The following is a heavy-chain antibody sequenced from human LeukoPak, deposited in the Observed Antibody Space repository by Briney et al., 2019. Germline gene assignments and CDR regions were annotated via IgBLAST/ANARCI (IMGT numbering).Heavy chain of an antibody. Sequence: GSLRLSCSASGFTFGDYAMSWVRQAPGKGLGWVGFIRSKAYGGTTEYAASVKGRFTISRDDSKSIAYLQMNSLKTEDTAVYYCTRDRSYYYDISGAGYWGQGTLVTVSS. CDR3: TRDRSYYYDISGAGY. D-gene: IGHD3-22*01. CDR2: IRSKAYGGTT. CDR1: GFTFGDYA. J-gene: IGHJ4*02. V-gene: IGHV3-49*04.